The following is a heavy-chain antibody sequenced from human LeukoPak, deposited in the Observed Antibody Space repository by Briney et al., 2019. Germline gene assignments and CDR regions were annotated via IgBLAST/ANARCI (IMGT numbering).Heavy chain of an antibody. Sequence: GRSLRLSCAASGFTFSSYWMHWVRQVPGKGLVWVARINPGGSSITYADSVKGRFTISRDNAKNTLDLPMDSLRADDTGVYYCARSNQAEDYWGQGTLVTVSS. D-gene: IGHD1-14*01. CDR2: INPGGSSI. J-gene: IGHJ4*02. CDR3: ARSNQAEDY. CDR1: GFTFSSYW. V-gene: IGHV3-74*01.